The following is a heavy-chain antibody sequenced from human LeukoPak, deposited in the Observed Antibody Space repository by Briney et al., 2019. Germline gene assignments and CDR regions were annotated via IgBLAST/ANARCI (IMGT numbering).Heavy chain of an antibody. CDR3: AAERGASGEFAY. CDR2: ISYDGRSQ. V-gene: IGHV3-30*03. CDR1: GLTFTSYG. J-gene: IGHJ4*02. Sequence: PGGSLRLSCAAFGLTFTSYGMHWVRQAPGKGLEWVAVISYDGRSQYYADSVKGRFSISRDNSKNTLYLQMTSLRPEDTAVYYCAAERGASGEFAYWGQGTLVPVSS. D-gene: IGHD3-10*01.